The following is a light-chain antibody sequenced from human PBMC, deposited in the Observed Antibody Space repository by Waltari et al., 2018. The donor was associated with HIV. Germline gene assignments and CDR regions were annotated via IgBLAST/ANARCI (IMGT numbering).Light chain of an antibody. CDR2: EVN. Sequence: QSALTQPPSASGSLGQSVTISCTGSSSDVGRYDYVSWYQQHPGKGPRLLIFEVNKRPAGAPDRFSGSKSGNTASLTVSGLQAEDEAEYSCSSYAGINPVIFGGGTTLTVL. V-gene: IGLV2-8*01. J-gene: IGLJ2*01. CDR3: SSYAGINPVI. CDR1: SSDVGRYDY.